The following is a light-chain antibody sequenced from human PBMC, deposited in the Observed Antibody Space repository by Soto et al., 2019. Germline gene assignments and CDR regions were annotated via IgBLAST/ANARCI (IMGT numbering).Light chain of an antibody. V-gene: IGKV3D-20*02. CDR2: HAS. Sequence: IVLMQSPDTLSLSPGERATLSCRASRSLSSDYLAWYQQKPGQAPRLLFYHASRRATGTPDRFSVSGSGTDFTLTISRLEPGDFAVYYCQQRNVWPPVTFGQGTRLEIK. J-gene: IGKJ5*01. CDR3: QQRNVWPPVT. CDR1: RSLSSDY.